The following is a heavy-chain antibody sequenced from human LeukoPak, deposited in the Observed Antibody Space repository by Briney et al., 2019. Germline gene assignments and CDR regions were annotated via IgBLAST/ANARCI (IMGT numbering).Heavy chain of an antibody. J-gene: IGHJ6*02. CDR2: IYSGGST. CDR1: GFTVSSNY. CDR3: ARVRGYGSGSYYDPYYYYGMDV. V-gene: IGHV3-66*01. D-gene: IGHD3-10*01. Sequence: PGGSLRLSCAASGFTVSSNYMSWVRQAPGKGLEWVSVIYSGGSTYYADSVKGRFTISRDNSKNTLYLQMNSLRAEDTAVYYCARVRGYGSGSYYDPYYYYGMDVWGQGTTVTVSS.